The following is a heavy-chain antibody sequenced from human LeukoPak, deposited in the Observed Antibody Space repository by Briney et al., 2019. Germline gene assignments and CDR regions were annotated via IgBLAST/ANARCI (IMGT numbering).Heavy chain of an antibody. V-gene: IGHV3-74*01. Sequence: GGSLRLFCAASGFTFSSFWMHWVRQAPGEGPVWVSRISSDGSSTSYADSVKGRFTISRDNAKNTLYLQMNSLRAEDTAVYYCVRGSSGTTVVLFDYWGQGTLVTVSS. D-gene: IGHD1-7*01. CDR3: VRGSSGTTVVLFDY. J-gene: IGHJ4*02. CDR1: GFTFSSFW. CDR2: ISSDGSST.